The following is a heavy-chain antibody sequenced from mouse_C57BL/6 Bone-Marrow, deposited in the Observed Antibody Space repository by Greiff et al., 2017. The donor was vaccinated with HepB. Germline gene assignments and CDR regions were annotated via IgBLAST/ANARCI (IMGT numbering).Heavy chain of an antibody. CDR2: ISSGGSYT. D-gene: IGHD2-5*01. J-gene: IGHJ3*01. CDR3: ARDYYSNPWFAY. V-gene: IGHV5-6*01. CDR1: GFTFSSYG. Sequence: EVQGVESGGDLVKPGGSLKLSCAASGFTFSSYGMSWVRQTPDKRLEWVATISSGGSYTYYPDSVKGRFTISRDSAKNTLYLQMSSLKSEDTAMYYCARDYYSNPWFAYWGQGTLVTVSA.